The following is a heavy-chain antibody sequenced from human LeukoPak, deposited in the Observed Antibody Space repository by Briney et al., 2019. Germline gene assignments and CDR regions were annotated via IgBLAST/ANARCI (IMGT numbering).Heavy chain of an antibody. Sequence: SETLSLTCAVYGGSFSGYYWSWIRQPPGKGLEWIGEINHSGSTNYNPSLKSRVTISVDTSKNQFSLKLSSVTAADTAVYYCARLKGGYSSSWYPAPRFWFDPWGQGTLVTVSS. J-gene: IGHJ5*02. CDR1: GGSFSGYY. CDR2: INHSGST. D-gene: IGHD6-13*01. V-gene: IGHV4-34*01. CDR3: ARLKGGYSSSWYPAPRFWFDP.